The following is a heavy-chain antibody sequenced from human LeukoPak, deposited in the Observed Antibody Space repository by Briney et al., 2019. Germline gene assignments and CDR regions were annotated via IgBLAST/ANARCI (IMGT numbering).Heavy chain of an antibody. Sequence: PSETLSLTCTVSGGSISSYYWSWIRQLPGKGLEWIGYIYYSGSTNYNPSLKSRVSMSVDTSKNQFSLKLSSVTAADTAVYYCARVGIAARPEWFDPWGQGTLVTVSS. CDR2: IYYSGST. CDR1: GGSISSYY. V-gene: IGHV4-59*12. D-gene: IGHD6-6*01. J-gene: IGHJ5*02. CDR3: ARVGIAARPEWFDP.